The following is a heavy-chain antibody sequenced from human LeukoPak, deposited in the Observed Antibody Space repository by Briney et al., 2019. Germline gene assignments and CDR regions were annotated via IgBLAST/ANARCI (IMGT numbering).Heavy chain of an antibody. Sequence: GGSLRLSCAASGFTFSSYAMHWVRQAPGKGLEWVAVISYDGSNKYYADSVKGRFTISRDNSKNTLYLQMNSLRAEDTAVYYCAKDLKPPDFGVVFDYWGQGIVVTVSS. V-gene: IGHV3-30*04. D-gene: IGHD3-3*01. CDR3: AKDLKPPDFGVVFDY. CDR1: GFTFSSYA. CDR2: ISYDGSNK. J-gene: IGHJ4*02.